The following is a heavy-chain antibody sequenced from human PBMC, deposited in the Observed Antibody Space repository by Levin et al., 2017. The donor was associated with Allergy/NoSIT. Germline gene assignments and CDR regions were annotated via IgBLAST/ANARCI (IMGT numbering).Heavy chain of an antibody. CDR2: MHHSGSA. V-gene: IGHV4-31*03. CDR3: ARDECAWFGECYGMDV. CDR1: GDSIGSGDYY. Sequence: PSETLSLTCTVSGDSIGSGDYYWSWIRQHPGKGLEWIGFMHHSGSASYNPSLKSRVTMSLDISKNQFSLQVKSLTVADTAVYYCARDECAWFGECYGMDVWGLGATVTVSS. D-gene: IGHD3-10*01. J-gene: IGHJ6*02.